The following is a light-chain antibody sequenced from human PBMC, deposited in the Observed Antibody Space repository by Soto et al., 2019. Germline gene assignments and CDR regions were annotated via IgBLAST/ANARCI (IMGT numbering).Light chain of an antibody. V-gene: IGKV3-15*01. CDR1: QSVSSN. CDR2: GAS. Sequence: TQKRATLPLSAGERTSLSSRASQSVSSNYLAWYQQKPGQAPRLLIYGASTRATGIPARFSGSGSGTEFTLTISSLQFEDFAVYYCQQYNNWPPWTFGQGTKVDI. CDR3: QQYNNWPPWT. J-gene: IGKJ1*01.